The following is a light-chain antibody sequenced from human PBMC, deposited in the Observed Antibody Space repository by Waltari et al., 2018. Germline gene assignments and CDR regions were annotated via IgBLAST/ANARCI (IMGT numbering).Light chain of an antibody. CDR1: QSVSSNY. J-gene: IGKJ2*01. V-gene: IGKV3-20*01. CDR2: DSS. CDR3: QQYGRSWNT. Sequence: EIVLTQSPGTLSLSPGERATLSCRASQSVSSNYLAWYQQRPGQAPRLLIHDSSSRATGIPDRFSGSGSGTDFTLTISRLEPEDFAVYYRQQYGRSWNTFGQGTKLEIK.